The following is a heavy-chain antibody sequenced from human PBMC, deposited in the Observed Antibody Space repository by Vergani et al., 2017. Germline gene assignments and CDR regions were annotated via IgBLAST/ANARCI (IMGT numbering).Heavy chain of an antibody. Sequence: QVQLVESGGGVVQPGGSLRLSCAASGFSFSTYGMHWVRQAPGRGLECVAFLRYDGSNEYYGDAVKGRFIISRDNSKNMLSLEMHSLRPEDTAVYYCANSYCXSLSCYAFYGMEVWGQGTTVTVSS. CDR1: GFSFSTYG. V-gene: IGHV3-30*02. CDR2: LRYDGSNE. CDR3: ANSYCXSLSCYAFYGMEV. D-gene: IGHD2-2*01. J-gene: IGHJ6*02.